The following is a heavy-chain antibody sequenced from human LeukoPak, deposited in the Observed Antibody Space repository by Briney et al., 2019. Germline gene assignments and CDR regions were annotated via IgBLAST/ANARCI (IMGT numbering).Heavy chain of an antibody. CDR1: GYTFTRYA. D-gene: IGHD3-3*01. J-gene: IGHJ6*03. CDR3: AREASYDFWSRARDLYYMDV. CDR2: SNAGNGNT. Sequence: ASVKVSCKASGYTFTRYAMHWVRQAPGQRLEWMGWSNAGNGNTKYSQEFQGRVTITRDTSASTAYMELRSLRSEDTAVYYCAREASYDFWSRARDLYYMDVWGKGTTVTVSS. V-gene: IGHV1-3*02.